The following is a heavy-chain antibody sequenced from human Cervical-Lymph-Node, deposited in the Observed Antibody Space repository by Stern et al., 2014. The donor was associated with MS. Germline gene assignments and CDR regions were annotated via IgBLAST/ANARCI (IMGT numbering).Heavy chain of an antibody. J-gene: IGHJ4*02. Sequence: EVQLGESGGGLVQPGGSLKLSCAASGFNFSGSAIHWVRQASGKGLEWVGRIRSKGNNYATAYEASVRGRFTISRDDSKNMAYLQMNSLKTEDTAVYYCSSLIDYWGQGTLVTVAS. V-gene: IGHV3-73*01. CDR3: SSLIDY. CDR1: GFNFSGSA. CDR2: IRSKGNNYAT.